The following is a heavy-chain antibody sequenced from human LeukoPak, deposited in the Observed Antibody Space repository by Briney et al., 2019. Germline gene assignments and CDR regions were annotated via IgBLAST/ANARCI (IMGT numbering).Heavy chain of an antibody. CDR3: ARGVSMGLNSYGFYNY. CDR1: GGSISSSIYY. CDR2: VFYNGAT. Sequence: SETLSLTCIVSGGSISSSIYYWAWVRQPPGKGLEWIGTVFYNGATQYSPSLRSRVTISIDTSTNQFSLKLTSVTAADTAVYYCARGVSMGLNSYGFYNYWGQGTLVTVSS. V-gene: IGHV4-39*07. D-gene: IGHD5-18*01. J-gene: IGHJ4*02.